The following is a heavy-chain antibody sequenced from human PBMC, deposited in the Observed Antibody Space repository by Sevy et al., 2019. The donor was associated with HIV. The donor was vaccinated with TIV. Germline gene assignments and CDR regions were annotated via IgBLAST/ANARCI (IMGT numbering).Heavy chain of an antibody. CDR3: ARALVVVPAATLGY. Sequence: GGSLRLSCTVSGFTFGDYTLSWVRQAPGKGLEWVANIKQDGSEKYYVDSVKGRFTISRDNAKNSLYLQMNSLRAEDTAVYYCARALVVVPAATLGYWGQGTLVTVSS. D-gene: IGHD2-2*01. J-gene: IGHJ4*02. CDR2: IKQDGSEK. V-gene: IGHV3-7*01. CDR1: GFTFGDYT.